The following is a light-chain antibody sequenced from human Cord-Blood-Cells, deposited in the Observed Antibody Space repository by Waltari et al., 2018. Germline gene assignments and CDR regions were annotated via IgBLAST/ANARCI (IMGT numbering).Light chain of an antibody. CDR3: QQYNNWLT. Sequence: ETVMTQFPATLSVSPGERANLSCRASQSVSSNLAWYQQKPGQAPRLLIYGASTRATGIPARFSGSGSGTEFTLTISSLQSEDFAVYYCQQYNNWLTFGGGTKVEIK. CDR2: GAS. V-gene: IGKV3-15*01. J-gene: IGKJ4*01. CDR1: QSVSSN.